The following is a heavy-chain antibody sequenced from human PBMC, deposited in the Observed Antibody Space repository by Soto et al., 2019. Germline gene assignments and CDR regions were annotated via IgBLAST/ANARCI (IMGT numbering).Heavy chain of an antibody. Sequence: PGGSLRLSCAASGFTFSSYAMSWVRQAPGKGLEWVSAISGSGGSTYYADSVKGRFTISRDNSKNTLYLQMNSLRAEDTAVYYCAKGQRRITIFGVVSYTWFDPWGQGTLVTVSS. D-gene: IGHD3-3*01. V-gene: IGHV3-23*01. CDR3: AKGQRRITIFGVVSYTWFDP. CDR2: ISGSGGST. J-gene: IGHJ5*02. CDR1: GFTFSSYA.